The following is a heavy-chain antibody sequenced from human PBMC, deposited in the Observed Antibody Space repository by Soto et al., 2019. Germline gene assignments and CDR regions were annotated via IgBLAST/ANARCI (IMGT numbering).Heavy chain of an antibody. Sequence: QVQLVQSGAEVKKPGASVKVSCKASGYTFTSYGISWVRQAPGQGLEWMGWISAYNGNTNYAQKLQGRVTMTTDTSTSTAYMELRSLRSDDTAVYYCARDNDYGAPLADYYYYGMDVWGQGTTVTVSS. CDR3: ARDNDYGAPLADYYYYGMDV. J-gene: IGHJ6*02. D-gene: IGHD4-17*01. CDR1: GYTFTSYG. CDR2: ISAYNGNT. V-gene: IGHV1-18*01.